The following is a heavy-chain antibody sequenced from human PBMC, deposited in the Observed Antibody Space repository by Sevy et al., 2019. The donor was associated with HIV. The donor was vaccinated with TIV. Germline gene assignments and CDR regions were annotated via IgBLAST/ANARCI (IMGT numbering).Heavy chain of an antibody. D-gene: IGHD6-6*01. V-gene: IGHV3-23*01. CDR1: GFTFSSYA. J-gene: IGHJ6*02. CDR3: ARPPSIGAPTYYYGMDV. Sequence: GGSLRLSCAASGFTFSSYAMSWVRQAPGKGLEWVSAISGSGGSTYYADSVKGRFTISRDNSKNTLYLQMNSLRAEDTAVYYCARPPSIGAPTYYYGMDVWGQGTTVTVS. CDR2: ISGSGGST.